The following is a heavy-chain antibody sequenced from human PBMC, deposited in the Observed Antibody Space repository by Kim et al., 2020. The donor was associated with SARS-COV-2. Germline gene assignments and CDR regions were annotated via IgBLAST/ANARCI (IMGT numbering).Heavy chain of an antibody. CDR3: AKAGQRLVWCYSDY. CDR2: ISAGGDIT. D-gene: IGHD6-13*01. CDR1: GFTFSSYA. J-gene: IGHJ4*02. V-gene: IGHV3-23*01. Sequence: GGSLRLSCTVSGFTFSSYAMTWVRQAPGKGLEWVSSISAGGDITYYADSVKGRFTISRDNSKNTLYLQISTLSAEDTALYYCAKAGQRLVWCYSDYWGQGTLVTVSS.